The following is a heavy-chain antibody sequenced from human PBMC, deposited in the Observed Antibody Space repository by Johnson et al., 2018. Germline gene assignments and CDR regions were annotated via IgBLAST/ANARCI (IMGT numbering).Heavy chain of an antibody. V-gene: IGHV3-30-3*01. CDR2: ISYDGSNK. J-gene: IGHJ6*02. CDR3: AKDLYYDIWTGPNGMDV. Sequence: QVQLVESGGGVVQPGRSLRLSCAASGFTFSSYAMHWVRQAPGKGLEWVAVISYDGSNKYYADSVKGRFTITRDNSKNTRYLQMNSLRAGDRAVYYCAKDLYYDIWTGPNGMDVWGQGTTVTVSS. D-gene: IGHD3-9*01. CDR1: GFTFSSYA.